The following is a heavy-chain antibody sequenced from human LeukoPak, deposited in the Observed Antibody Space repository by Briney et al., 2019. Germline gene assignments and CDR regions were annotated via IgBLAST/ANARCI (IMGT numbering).Heavy chain of an antibody. J-gene: IGHJ4*02. D-gene: IGHD6-13*01. CDR2: INPSGGST. Sequence: ASVKVSCNASGYSFTSHYIHWVRQAPGQGIEWMGVINPSGGSTTYAEKFQGRLTMTTNTSTSTVDMELSSLRSEDTAVYFCARVRNGRWYNYFDYWGQGTLVTVSS. CDR3: ARVRNGRWYNYFDY. CDR1: GYSFTSHY. V-gene: IGHV1-46*01.